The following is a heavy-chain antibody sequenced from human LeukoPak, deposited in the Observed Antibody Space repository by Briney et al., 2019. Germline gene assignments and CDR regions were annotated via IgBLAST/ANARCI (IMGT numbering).Heavy chain of an antibody. J-gene: IGHJ4*02. CDR2: IYPGDSDT. D-gene: IGHD3-22*01. CDR3: ARLTRNYYDSSGVDY. CDR1: GYSFTSYW. Sequence: GEPLKISCQGSGYSFTSYWIGWVRQMPGKGLEWMGIIYPGDSDTRYSPSFQGQVTISADKSISTAYLQWSSLKASDTAMYYCARLTRNYYDSSGVDYWGQGTLVTVSS. V-gene: IGHV5-51*01.